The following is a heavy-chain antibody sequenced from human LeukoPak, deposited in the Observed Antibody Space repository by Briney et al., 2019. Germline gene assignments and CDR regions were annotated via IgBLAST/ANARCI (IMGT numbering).Heavy chain of an antibody. D-gene: IGHD6-19*01. CDR3: ATVSAARAVAGTLFDY. CDR2: INPSGGST. CDR1: GYTFTSYY. Sequence: GASVIFSCKASGYTFTSYYMHWVRQAPGQGLEWMGIINPSGGSTSYAQKFQGRVTMTRDTSTSTVYMERSSLRSEDTAVYYCATVSAARAVAGTLFDYWGQGTLVTVSS. J-gene: IGHJ4*02. V-gene: IGHV1-46*01.